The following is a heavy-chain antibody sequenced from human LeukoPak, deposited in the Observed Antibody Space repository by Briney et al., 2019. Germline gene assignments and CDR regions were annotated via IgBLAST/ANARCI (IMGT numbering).Heavy chain of an antibody. V-gene: IGHV4-31*03. CDR1: GGSISSGGYY. CDR2: IYYSGST. D-gene: IGHD6-13*01. J-gene: IGHJ4*02. CDR3: ARITAQWQQLVDY. Sequence: SQTLSLTCTVSGGSISSGGYYWGWIRQHPGKGLEWIGYIYYSGSTYYNPSLKSRVTISVDTSKNQFSLKLSSVTAADTAVYYCARITAQWQQLVDYWGQGTLVTVSS.